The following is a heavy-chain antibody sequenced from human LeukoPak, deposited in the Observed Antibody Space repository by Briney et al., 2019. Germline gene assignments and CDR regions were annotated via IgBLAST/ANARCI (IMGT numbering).Heavy chain of an antibody. Sequence: SETLSLTCGVSGYSISRGYYWAWIRQPPGKGLEWTGTIYHTGSTYYTPSLGSRVTISVDTSKNEFSLNLNSVTAADTAVYYCARAGWIITSGIDYWGQGALVTVSS. CDR1: GYSISRGYY. J-gene: IGHJ4*02. D-gene: IGHD3-10*01. V-gene: IGHV4-38-2*01. CDR3: ARAGWIITSGIDY. CDR2: IYHTGST.